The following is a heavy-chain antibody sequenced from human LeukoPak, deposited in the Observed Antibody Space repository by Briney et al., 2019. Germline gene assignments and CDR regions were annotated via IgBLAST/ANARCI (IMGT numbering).Heavy chain of an antibody. V-gene: IGHV3-21*01. D-gene: IGHD1-26*01. CDR2: ISSSSSYI. J-gene: IGHJ4*02. CDR3: ARDGAEGSYYFDY. CDR1: GFTFSSYS. Sequence: GGSLRLSCAASGFTFSSYSMNWVRQAPGKGLEWVSSISSSSSYIYYADSVKGRFTISRDNAKNSLYLQMNSLRAEDTAVYYCARDGAEGSYYFDYWGQGTLVTVSS.